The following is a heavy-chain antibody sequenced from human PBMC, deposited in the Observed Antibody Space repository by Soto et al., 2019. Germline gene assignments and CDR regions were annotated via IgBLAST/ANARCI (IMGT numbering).Heavy chain of an antibody. V-gene: IGHV1-8*01. J-gene: IGHJ4*02. CDR3: AGGHDSRRYDY. Sequence: ASVKVSCKASGYTFTSYDINWVRQATGQGLEWMGWMNPNSGNTGYAQKFQGRVTMNRNTSISTAYMELSSLSSEDADVYNCAGGHDSRRYDYWGQGTLVTVSS. CDR1: GYTFTSYD. D-gene: IGHD3-22*01. CDR2: MNPNSGNT.